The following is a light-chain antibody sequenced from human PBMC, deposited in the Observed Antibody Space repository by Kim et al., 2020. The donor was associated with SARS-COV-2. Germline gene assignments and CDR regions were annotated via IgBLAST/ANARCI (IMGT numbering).Light chain of an antibody. J-gene: IGKJ4*01. CDR3: QQYYSDYPT. CDR2: WAS. CDR1: QSVLYSINNLNY. V-gene: IGKV4-1*01. Sequence: APINCKSSQSVLYSINNLNYLAWYQQKPGQPPQLLIYWASTRQSGVPDRFSGSGSGTDFTLTISSLQAEDVAVYYCQQYYSDYPTFGGGTKVDIK.